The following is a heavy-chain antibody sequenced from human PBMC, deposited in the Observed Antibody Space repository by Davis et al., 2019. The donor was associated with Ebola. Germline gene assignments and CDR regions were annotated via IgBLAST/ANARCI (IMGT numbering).Heavy chain of an antibody. CDR2: ISYDGSNK. J-gene: IGHJ6*02. V-gene: IGHV3-30-3*01. Sequence: PGGSLRLSCAASGFTFSSYAMHWVRQAPGKGLEWVAVISYDGSNKYYADSVKGRFTISRDNAKNSLYLRMNSLRAEDTAVYYCARARVRVPTMVRGVIPDESYGMDVWGQGTTVTVSS. CDR3: ARARVRVPTMVRGVIPDESYGMDV. CDR1: GFTFSSYA. D-gene: IGHD3-10*01.